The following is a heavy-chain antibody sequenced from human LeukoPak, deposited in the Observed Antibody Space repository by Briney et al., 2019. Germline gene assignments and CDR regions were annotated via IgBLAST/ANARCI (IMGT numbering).Heavy chain of an antibody. J-gene: IGHJ4*02. CDR2: ISYDGSNK. D-gene: IGHD2-2*01. CDR1: GFTFSSYA. CDR3: ARGSVIDWIVVVPAALDY. Sequence: PGRSLRLSCAASGFTFSSYAMHWVRQAPGKGLEWVAVISYDGSNKYYADPVKGRFTISRDNSKNTLYLQMNSLRAEDTAVYYCARGSVIDWIVVVPAALDYWGQGTLVTVSS. V-gene: IGHV3-30*04.